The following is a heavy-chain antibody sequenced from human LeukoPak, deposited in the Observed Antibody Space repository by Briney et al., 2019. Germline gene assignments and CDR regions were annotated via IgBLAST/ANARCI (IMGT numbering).Heavy chain of an antibody. CDR1: GGTFSSYA. CDR2: IIPIFGTA. V-gene: IGHV1-69*05. CDR3: AREDIMVGATPHDY. Sequence: SVKVSCKASGGTFSSYAISWVQQAPGQGLEWMGRIIPIFGTANYAQKFQGRVTITTDESTSTAYMELSSLRSEDTAVYYCAREDIMVGATPHDYWGQGTLVTVSS. D-gene: IGHD1-26*01. J-gene: IGHJ4*02.